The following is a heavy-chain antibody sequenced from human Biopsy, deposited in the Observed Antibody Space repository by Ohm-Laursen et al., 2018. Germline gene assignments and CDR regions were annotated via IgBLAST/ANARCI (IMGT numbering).Heavy chain of an antibody. D-gene: IGHD3-10*01. Sequence: SLRLSCAASGFTFSSYAMTWVRQAPGKGLEWVSAIRGGGDDTSYADSVKGRFTISRDNSKNTLYLQMNSLRAEDTAVYYCAKDFGSRNFDYWGQGTLAIVSS. CDR1: GFTFSSYA. CDR2: IRGGGDDT. J-gene: IGHJ4*02. CDR3: AKDFGSRNFDY. V-gene: IGHV3-23*01.